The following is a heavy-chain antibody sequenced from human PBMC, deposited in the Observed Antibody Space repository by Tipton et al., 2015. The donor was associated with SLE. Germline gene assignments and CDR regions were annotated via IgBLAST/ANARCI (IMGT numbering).Heavy chain of an antibody. CDR3: ARARFHLEHYYYAMDV. J-gene: IGHJ6*02. V-gene: IGHV4-4*07. D-gene: IGHD3-3*01. CDR1: GGSISSYY. Sequence: TLSLTCTVSGGSISSYYWSWIRQPAGKGLEWIGRIYTTGSTNYNPSLESRLTMSVDTSKNQFSLKLSSVTTADTAVYYCARARFHLEHYYYAMDVWGQGTTVTVSS. CDR2: IYTTGST.